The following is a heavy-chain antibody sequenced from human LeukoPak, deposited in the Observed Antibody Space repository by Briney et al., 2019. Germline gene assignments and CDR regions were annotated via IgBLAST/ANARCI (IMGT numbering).Heavy chain of an antibody. V-gene: IGHV3-30*04. D-gene: IGHD1-1*01. CDR1: GFTFSSYA. CDR2: ISYDGSNK. Sequence: GGSLRLSCAASGFTFSSYAMHWVRQAPGKGLEWVAVISYDGSNKYYADSVKGRFTISRDNSKNTLYLQMNSLRAEDTAVYYCARGGRVQLERRGAFDIWGQGTMVTASS. CDR3: ARGGRVQLERRGAFDI. J-gene: IGHJ3*02.